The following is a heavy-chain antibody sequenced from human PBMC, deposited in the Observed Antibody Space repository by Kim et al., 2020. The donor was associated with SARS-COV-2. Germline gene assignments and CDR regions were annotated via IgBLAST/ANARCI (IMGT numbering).Heavy chain of an antibody. CDR1: GDRVSSNSAA. J-gene: IGHJ6*02. V-gene: IGHV6-1*01. CDR2: TYYRSKWYN. CDR3: ARNSYSSSWFPCGMDV. Sequence: SQTLSLTCAISGDRVSSNSAAWNWIRQSPSRGLEWLGRTYYRSKWYNDYAVSVKSRITINPDTSKNQFSLQLNSVTPEDTAVYYCARNSYSSSWFPCGMDVWGQGTTVTVSS. D-gene: IGHD6-13*01.